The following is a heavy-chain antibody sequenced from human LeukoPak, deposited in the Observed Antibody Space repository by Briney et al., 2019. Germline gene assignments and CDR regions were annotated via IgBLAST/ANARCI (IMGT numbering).Heavy chain of an antibody. Sequence: PGGSLRLSCAGSGFSFSSYGMHWVRQAPGKGLEWMAFIRSDGSNKYYADSVKGRFTISRDNAKNTLYLQMNSLRAEDTAVYYCARDFGDFDYWGQGTLVTVSS. V-gene: IGHV3-30*02. CDR1: GFSFSSYG. CDR3: ARDFGDFDY. J-gene: IGHJ4*02. D-gene: IGHD3-16*01. CDR2: IRSDGSNK.